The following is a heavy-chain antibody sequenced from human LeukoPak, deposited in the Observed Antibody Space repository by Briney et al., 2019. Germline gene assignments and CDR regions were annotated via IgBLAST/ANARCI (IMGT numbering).Heavy chain of an antibody. D-gene: IGHD3-10*01. Sequence: ASVKVSCKASGYTFTSYYMHWVRQAPGQGLEWMGIINPSGGSTTYAQKFQGRVTMTRDTSMSTVYMELSSLRSEDTAVYYCARDMVRGVHYYYYYGMDVWGQGTTVTVSS. CDR2: INPSGGST. V-gene: IGHV1-46*01. CDR3: ARDMVRGVHYYYYYGMDV. J-gene: IGHJ6*02. CDR1: GYTFTSYY.